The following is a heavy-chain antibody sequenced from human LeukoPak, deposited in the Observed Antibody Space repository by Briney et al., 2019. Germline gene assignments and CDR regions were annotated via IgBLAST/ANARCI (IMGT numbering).Heavy chain of an antibody. V-gene: IGHV3-30*04. CDR3: ARFFGNTVADDY. CDR1: GFTFSSYA. Sequence: GRSLRPSCAASGFTFSSYAMHWVRQAPGKGLEWVAVISYDGSNKYYADSVKGRFTISRDNSKNTLYLQMNSLRAEDTAVYYCARFFGNTVADDYWGQGTLVTVSS. CDR2: ISYDGSNK. J-gene: IGHJ4*02. D-gene: IGHD6-19*01.